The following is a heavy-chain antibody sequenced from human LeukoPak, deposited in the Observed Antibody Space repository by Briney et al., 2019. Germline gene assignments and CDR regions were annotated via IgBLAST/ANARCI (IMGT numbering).Heavy chain of an antibody. D-gene: IGHD5-24*01. V-gene: IGHV3-73*01. Sequence: GGSLRLSCAASGFTFSGSAMHWVRHASGKGLEWVGRIRSKTNNYATGYAASVKGRFTISRDDSKNTAYLQMNSLKTEDTAVYYCTRHSAMATIPEPGDWGQGTLVTVSS. J-gene: IGHJ4*02. CDR3: TRHSAMATIPEPGD. CDR1: GFTFSGSA. CDR2: IRSKTNNYAT.